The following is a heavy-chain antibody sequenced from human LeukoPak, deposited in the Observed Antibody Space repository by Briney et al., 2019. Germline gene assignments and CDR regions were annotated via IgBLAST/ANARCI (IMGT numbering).Heavy chain of an antibody. CDR3: ARDLLDMDYYYYMDV. D-gene: IGHD2-2*03. Sequence: SQTLSLTCTVSGGSISSGDYYWSWIRQPPGKGLEWIGYIYYSGSTYYNPSLKSRVTISIDTSKNQFSLKLSSVTAADTAVYYCARDLLDMDYYYYMDVWGKGTTVTVSS. CDR2: IYYSGST. CDR1: GGSISSGDYY. V-gene: IGHV4-30-4*01. J-gene: IGHJ6*03.